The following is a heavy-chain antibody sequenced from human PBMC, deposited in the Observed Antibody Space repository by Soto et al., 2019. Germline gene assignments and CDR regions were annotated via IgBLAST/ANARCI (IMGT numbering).Heavy chain of an antibody. J-gene: IGHJ4*02. V-gene: IGHV3-74*01. CDR3: ATSRPTNNWSGFDY. Sequence: PVGSLRLSCSASGFTLSNDLVHWVRQSPGKGLVWVSRISADGSDTAYADSVKGRFSISRDNARNTVYLQMSSLRVDDTAVYYCATSRPTNNWSGFDYWGQGTLVTVSS. CDR2: ISADGSDT. D-gene: IGHD1-1*01. CDR1: GFTLSNDL.